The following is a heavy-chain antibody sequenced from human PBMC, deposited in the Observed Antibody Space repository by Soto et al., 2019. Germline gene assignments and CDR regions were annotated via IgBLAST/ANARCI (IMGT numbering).Heavy chain of an antibody. Sequence: GGSLRLSCAASGFTFSSYSMNWVRQAPGKGLEWVSYISSSSTIYYADSVKGRFTISRDNAKNSLYLQMNSLRAEDTAVYYCTLMTTSYYYYMDVWGKGTTVTVSS. CDR1: GFTFSSYS. CDR3: TLMTTSYYYYMDV. CDR2: ISSSSTI. J-gene: IGHJ6*03. V-gene: IGHV3-48*01. D-gene: IGHD4-17*01.